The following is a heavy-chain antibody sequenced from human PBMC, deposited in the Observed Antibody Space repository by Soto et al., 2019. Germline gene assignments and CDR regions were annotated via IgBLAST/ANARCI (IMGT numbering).Heavy chain of an antibody. CDR3: ARHEYVSSSYDLLDV. J-gene: IGHJ3*01. CDR1: GGSVTNINYF. V-gene: IGHV4-39*01. Sequence: SETLSLTCSVSGGSVTNINYFWAWIRQSPGKGLEWIANIYYTGTTFYNPSLRSRVSMTIDASKNRFSLNLSSVAASDTALYYCARHEYVSSSYDLLDVWGRGTMVTVSS. CDR2: IYYTGTT. D-gene: IGHD3-22*01.